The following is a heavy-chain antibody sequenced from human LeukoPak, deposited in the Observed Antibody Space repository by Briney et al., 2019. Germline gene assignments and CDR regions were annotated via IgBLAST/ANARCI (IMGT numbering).Heavy chain of an antibody. D-gene: IGHD6-13*01. CDR1: GFTFSSYS. J-gene: IGHJ4*02. CDR3: AKVGLYSSSWYDY. CDR2: IRSSSSYI. V-gene: IGHV3-21*04. Sequence: GGSLRLSCAASGFTFSSYSMNWVRQAPGKGLEWVSSIRSSSSYIYYADSVKGRFTISRDNSKNTLYLQMNSLRAEDTAVYYCAKVGLYSSSWYDYWGQGTLVTVSS.